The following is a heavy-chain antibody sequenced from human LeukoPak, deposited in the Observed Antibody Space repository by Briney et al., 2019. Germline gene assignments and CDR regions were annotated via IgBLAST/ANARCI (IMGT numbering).Heavy chain of an antibody. CDR3: ARVYGGNSRFRYYFDY. J-gene: IGHJ4*02. Sequence: SETLSFTCTVSGGSISSGGYYWSWIRQHPGEGLEWIGYIYYSGSTYYNPSLKSRVTISADTSKNQFSLKLSSVTAADTAVHYCARVYGGNSRFRYYFDYWGQGTLVTVSS. D-gene: IGHD4-23*01. CDR1: GGSISSGGYY. CDR2: IYYSGST. V-gene: IGHV4-31*03.